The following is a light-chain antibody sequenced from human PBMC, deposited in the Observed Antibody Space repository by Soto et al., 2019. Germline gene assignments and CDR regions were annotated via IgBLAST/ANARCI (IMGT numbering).Light chain of an antibody. V-gene: IGKV3-15*01. CDR1: QSVSSD. CDR2: DAS. J-gene: IGKJ4*01. Sequence: EIVMTQSPVTVSVSRRERATLSCEASQSVSSDLAWYQQKPGQAPKLLFFDASTRATGIPARFSGSGSGTEFTLTLSGLQSEDFAVYYCQQYNNWQPLTFGGGTKVDIK. CDR3: QQYNNWQPLT.